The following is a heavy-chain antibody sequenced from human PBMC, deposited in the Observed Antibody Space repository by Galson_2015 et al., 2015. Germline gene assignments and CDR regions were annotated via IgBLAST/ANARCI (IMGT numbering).Heavy chain of an antibody. Sequence: SVKVSCKASGYTFTSYYMHWVRQAPGQGLEWMGIINPSGGSTSYAQKFQGRVTVTRDTSTSTVYMELSSLRSEDTAVYYCARDQLELRFLEWLSPNWFDPWGQGTLVTVSS. CDR3: ARDQLELRFLEWLSPNWFDP. V-gene: IGHV1-46*01. J-gene: IGHJ5*02. CDR2: INPSGGST. CDR1: GYTFTSYY. D-gene: IGHD3-3*01.